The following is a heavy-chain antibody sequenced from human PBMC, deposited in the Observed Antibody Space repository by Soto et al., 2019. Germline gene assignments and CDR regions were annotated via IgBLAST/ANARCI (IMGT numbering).Heavy chain of an antibody. CDR1: GYTFTNYG. D-gene: IGHD5-12*01. CDR3: ARGGGGYSGYDLVGMDV. J-gene: IGHJ6*02. V-gene: IGHV1-18*04. CDR2: ISVYNGDT. Sequence: ASVKVSCKASGYTFTNYGISWVRQAPGQGLEWMGWISVYNGDTNYAQKLQGRVTMTTDTSTSTAYMELRSLRSDDTAVYYCARGGGGYSGYDLVGMDVWGQGTTVTVSS.